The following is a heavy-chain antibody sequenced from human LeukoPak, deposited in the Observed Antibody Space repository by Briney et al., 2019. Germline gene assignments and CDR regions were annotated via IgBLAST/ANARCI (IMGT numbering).Heavy chain of an antibody. J-gene: IGHJ4*02. CDR3: ARDQLLDGYSYGYGY. D-gene: IGHD5-18*01. CDR1: GYTFTGYY. V-gene: IGHV1-2*02. Sequence: ASVKVSCKASGYTFTGYYMHWVRQAPGQGLEWMGWINPNSGGTNYAQKFQGRVTMTRDTSTSTVYMELSSLRSEDTAVYYCARDQLLDGYSYGYGYWGQGTLVTVSS. CDR2: INPNSGGT.